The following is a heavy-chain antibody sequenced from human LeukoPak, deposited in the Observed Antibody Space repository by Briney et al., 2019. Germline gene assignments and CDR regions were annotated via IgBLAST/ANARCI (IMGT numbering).Heavy chain of an antibody. Sequence: ASVKVSFKTSGYTFIDYTINWVRQAPGQGLEWMGWINTNTGDPAYARDFRGRFVLSVDTSVNTAYLEISGLKTEDPAVYYCAGATRGGIGLLDYWGQGALVAVSS. CDR3: AGATRGGIGLLDY. CDR2: INTNTGDP. V-gene: IGHV7-4-1*01. J-gene: IGHJ4*02. D-gene: IGHD3-16*02. CDR1: GYTFIDYT.